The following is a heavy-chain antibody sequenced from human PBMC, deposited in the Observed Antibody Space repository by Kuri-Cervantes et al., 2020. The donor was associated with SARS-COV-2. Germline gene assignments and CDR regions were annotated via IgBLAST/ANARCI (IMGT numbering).Heavy chain of an antibody. V-gene: IGHV4-31*03. J-gene: IGHJ6*02. CDR3: ARDCSSTSCYVGRGYYGMDV. Sequence: LRLSCTVSGGSISSGGYYWSWIRQHPGKGLEWIGYIYYSGSTYYDPSLKSRVTISVDTTKNQFSLKLSSVTAADTAVYYCARDCSSTSCYVGRGYYGMDVWGQGTTVTVSS. D-gene: IGHD2-2*01. CDR2: IYYSGST. CDR1: GGSISSGGYY.